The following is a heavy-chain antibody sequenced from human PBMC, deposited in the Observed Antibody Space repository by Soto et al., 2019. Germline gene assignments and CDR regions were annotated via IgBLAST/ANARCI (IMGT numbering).Heavy chain of an antibody. CDR1: GYPLTAKY. CDR2: INPSSGGT. Sequence: GASVKVSCKASGYPLTAKYLHWVRQAPGQGLEWMGWINPSSGGTKEAQKFRGRVTMTRDTSISAAYMELSRLTSDDTAVYYCARDDYGDYAYYYGMDVWGQGTTVTVSS. CDR3: ARDDYGDYAYYYGMDV. V-gene: IGHV1-2*02. J-gene: IGHJ6*02. D-gene: IGHD4-17*01.